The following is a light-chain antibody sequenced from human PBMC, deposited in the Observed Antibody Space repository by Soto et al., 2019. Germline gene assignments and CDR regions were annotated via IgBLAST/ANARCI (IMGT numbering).Light chain of an antibody. CDR2: DVS. Sequence: QSALTQPASVSGSPGQSITISCTGTSSDVGAYNHVSWYQQLPDKAPKLMIHDVSNRPSGVSDRFSGSKSGNTASLTISELQAEDEADYYCCSSTTSATYVFGTGTKVTVL. V-gene: IGLV2-14*03. J-gene: IGLJ1*01. CDR1: SSDVGAYNH. CDR3: CSSTTSATYV.